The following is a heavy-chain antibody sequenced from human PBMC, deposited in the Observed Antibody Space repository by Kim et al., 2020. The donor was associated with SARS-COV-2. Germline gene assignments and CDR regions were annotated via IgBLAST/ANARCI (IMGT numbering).Heavy chain of an antibody. CDR1: GYTFTGYY. CDR3: ARGPPNYCSSTSCYGSYGMDV. D-gene: IGHD2-2*01. Sequence: ASVKVSCKASGYTFTGYYMHWVRQAPGQGLEWMGWINPNSGGTNYAQKFQGRVTMTRDTSISTAYMELSRLRSDDTAVYYCARGPPNYCSSTSCYGSYGMDVWGQGTTVTVSS. V-gene: IGHV1-2*02. CDR2: INPNSGGT. J-gene: IGHJ6*02.